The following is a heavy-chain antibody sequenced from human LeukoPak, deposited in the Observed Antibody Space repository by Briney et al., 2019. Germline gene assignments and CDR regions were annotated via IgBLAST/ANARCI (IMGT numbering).Heavy chain of an antibody. Sequence: TSETLFLTCAVYGGSFSGYYWSWIRQPPGKGLEWIGEINHSGSTNYNPSLKSRVTISVDTSKNQFSLKLSSVTAADTAVYYCARLRGSYRSNYYYYYYMDVWGKGTTVTVSS. V-gene: IGHV4-34*01. J-gene: IGHJ6*03. D-gene: IGHD1-26*01. CDR3: ARLRGSYRSNYYYYYYMDV. CDR2: INHSGST. CDR1: GGSFSGYY.